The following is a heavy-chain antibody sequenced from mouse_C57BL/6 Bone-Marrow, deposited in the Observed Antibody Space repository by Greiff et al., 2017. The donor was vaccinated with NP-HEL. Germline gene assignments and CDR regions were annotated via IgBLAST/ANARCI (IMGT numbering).Heavy chain of an antibody. Sequence: EVKLMESGGGLVQSGRSLRLSCATSGFTFSDFYMEWVRQAPGKGLEWIAASRNKANDYTTAYSASVKGRFIVSRDTSQSIHYIQMNALRAEDTAIYYCARDAGRAWFAYWGQGTLVTVSA. CDR3: ARDAGRAWFAY. CDR1: GFTFSDFY. CDR2: SRNKANDYTT. J-gene: IGHJ3*01. V-gene: IGHV7-1*01.